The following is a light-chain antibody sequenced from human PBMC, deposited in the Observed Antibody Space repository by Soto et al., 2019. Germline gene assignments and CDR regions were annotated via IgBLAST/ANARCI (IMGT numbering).Light chain of an antibody. CDR1: QSVSSN. J-gene: IGKJ4*01. CDR3: QQYNDWPLT. CDR2: GAS. V-gene: IGKV3-15*01. Sequence: IVVTQSPATLSVSPGERATLSCRASQSVSSNLAWYQQKPGQGPRLLIYGASTRATDIPGRFSGSGSGTEFTLTISSLQSEDFAVYYCQQYNDWPLTFGGGTKVDIK.